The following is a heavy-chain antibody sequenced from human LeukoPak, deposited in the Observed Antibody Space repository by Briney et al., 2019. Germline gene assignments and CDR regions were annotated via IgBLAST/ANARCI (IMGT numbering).Heavy chain of an antibody. V-gene: IGHV3-64*02. Sequence: GGSLRLSCAASGFNLSTYAMHWVRQAPGKGLEYVSAIGTNGDNTYYADSVSGRFTISRDNSKNTLFLQMGSLSADDMAVYYCARWGSTSCYDYWGQGTLVTVSS. CDR3: ARWGSTSCYDY. CDR1: GFNLSTYA. J-gene: IGHJ4*02. CDR2: IGTNGDNT. D-gene: IGHD2-2*01.